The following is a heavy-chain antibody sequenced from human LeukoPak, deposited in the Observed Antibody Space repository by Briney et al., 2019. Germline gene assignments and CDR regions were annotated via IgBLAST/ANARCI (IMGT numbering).Heavy chain of an antibody. CDR1: GGSFSGYY. CDR2: INHSGST. V-gene: IGHV4-34*01. D-gene: IGHD2-15*01. J-gene: IGHJ5*02. Sequence: SETLSLTCAVYGGSFSGYYWSWIRQPPGKGLEWIGEINHSGSTNYNPSLKSRVTISVDTSKNQFSLKLSSVTAADTAVYYCARGVVVVAATYNWFDPWGQGIPVTVSS. CDR3: ARGVVVVAATYNWFDP.